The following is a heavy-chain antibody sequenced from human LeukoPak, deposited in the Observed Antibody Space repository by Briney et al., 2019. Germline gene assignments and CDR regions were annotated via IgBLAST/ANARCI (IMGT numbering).Heavy chain of an antibody. D-gene: IGHD2-21*02. CDR2: ISGSGGST. CDR1: GFTFSSYA. J-gene: IGHJ5*02. V-gene: IGHV3-23*01. CDR3: AKLVVVTAIPLWFDP. Sequence: GGSLRLSCAASGFTFSSYAMSWVRQAPGKGLEWVSAISGSGGSTYYADSVEGRFTISRDNSKNTLYLQMNSLRAEDTAVYYCAKLVVVTAIPLWFDPWGQGTLVTVSS.